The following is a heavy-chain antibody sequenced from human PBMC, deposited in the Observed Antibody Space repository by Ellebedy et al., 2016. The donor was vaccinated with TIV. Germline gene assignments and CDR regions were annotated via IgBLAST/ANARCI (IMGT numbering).Heavy chain of an antibody. V-gene: IGHV3-7*01. CDR1: GFTFSTYW. J-gene: IGHJ4*02. CDR2: VNEDGSEE. Sequence: PGGSLRLSCAASGFTFSTYWMSWVRQAPGKGLEWVANVNEDGSEEHYVDSVKGRFTISRDNDKNSLYLHMDSLRAEDTAIYYCARSSSSWYFWGQGTLVTVSS. D-gene: IGHD6-13*01. CDR3: ARSSSSWYF.